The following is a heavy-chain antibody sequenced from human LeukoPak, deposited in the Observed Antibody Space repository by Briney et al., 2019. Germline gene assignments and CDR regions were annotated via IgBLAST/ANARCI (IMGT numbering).Heavy chain of an antibody. CDR3: ARGFRGYDSSGYYFGFDY. CDR2: IYYSGST. Sequence: KPSETLSRTCTVSGGSISSYYWSWIRQPPGKGLEWIGYIYYSGSTNYNPSLKSRVTISVDTSKNQFSLKLSSVTAADTAVYYCARGFRGYDSSGYYFGFDYWGQGTLVTVSS. D-gene: IGHD3-22*01. CDR1: GGSISSYY. J-gene: IGHJ4*02. V-gene: IGHV4-59*01.